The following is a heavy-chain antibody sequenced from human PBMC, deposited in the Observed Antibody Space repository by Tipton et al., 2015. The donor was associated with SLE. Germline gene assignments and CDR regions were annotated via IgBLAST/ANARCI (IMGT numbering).Heavy chain of an antibody. CDR2: INHSGST. J-gene: IGHJ4*02. D-gene: IGHD5-24*01. V-gene: IGHV4-34*09. Sequence: TLSLTCAVYGGSFSGYYWSWIRQPPGKGLEWIGEINHSGSTNYNPSLKSRVTLSVDTSKNQFSLKLSSVTAADTAVYYCARDLDGYNHFDYWGQGTLVTVSS. CDR1: GGSFSGYY. CDR3: ARDLDGYNHFDY.